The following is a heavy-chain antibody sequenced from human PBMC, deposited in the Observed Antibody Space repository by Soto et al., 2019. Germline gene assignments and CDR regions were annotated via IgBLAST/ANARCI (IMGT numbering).Heavy chain of an antibody. Sequence: QVQLVQAGAEVKKPGSSVKVSCKASGGTFSSYAISWVRQAPGQGLEWMGGIIPIFDTANYAQKFQGRVTSTADESTTTAYMEWRSLRSEDTAVYYCARHDCISSSCYYFYYYGMDVWGQGTTVTVSS. V-gene: IGHV1-69*12. CDR2: IIPIFDTA. D-gene: IGHD2-15*01. CDR1: GGTFSSYA. CDR3: ARHDCISSSCYYFYYYGMDV. J-gene: IGHJ6*02.